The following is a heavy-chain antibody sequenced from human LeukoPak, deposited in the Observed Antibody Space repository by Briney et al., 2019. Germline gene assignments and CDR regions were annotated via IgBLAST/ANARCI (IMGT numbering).Heavy chain of an antibody. Sequence: SETLSLTCAVYGGFFTAYYWNSIRQPPGKGLEWIGEISHSGTTNSNPSLKSRVTISVDTSKNQFSLKLSSVTAADTAVYYCARANRRRSRNFFDPWGQGTLVTVSS. CDR3: ARANRRRSRNFFDP. V-gene: IGHV4-34*01. CDR2: ISHSGTT. CDR1: GGFFTAYY. J-gene: IGHJ5*02. D-gene: IGHD2/OR15-2a*01.